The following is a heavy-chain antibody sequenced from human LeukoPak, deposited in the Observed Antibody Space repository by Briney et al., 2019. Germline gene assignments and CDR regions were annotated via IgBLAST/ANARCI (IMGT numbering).Heavy chain of an antibody. CDR2: LYSGGNT. J-gene: IGHJ4*02. Sequence: GGSLRLSCVVSGFTVSSNYMSWVRQAPGKGLEWVSVLYSGGNTYHADSVKGRFTISRDNSKNTLYLQMNSLRAEDTAVYYCARHGSSGWYYWGQGTLVTVSS. CDR3: ARHGSSGWYY. V-gene: IGHV3-53*01. CDR1: GFTVSSNY. D-gene: IGHD6-19*01.